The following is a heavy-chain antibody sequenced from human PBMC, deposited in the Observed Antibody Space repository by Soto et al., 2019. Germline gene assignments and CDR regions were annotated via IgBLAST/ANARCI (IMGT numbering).Heavy chain of an antibody. D-gene: IGHD2-21*01. Sequence: QVQLVQSGAEVKKPGSSVRVSCKASGVTFRSYTISWVRQAPGQGLEWMGRTIPVLGVTNYAPKFQGRVTITGEEKTRSGHMGFGSLGSENTATYYSRGTINGDSDVAAFWGQGTMVLVSS. CDR1: GVTFRSYT. CDR3: RGTINGDSDVAAF. V-gene: IGHV1-69*02. CDR2: TIPVLGVT. J-gene: IGHJ3*01.